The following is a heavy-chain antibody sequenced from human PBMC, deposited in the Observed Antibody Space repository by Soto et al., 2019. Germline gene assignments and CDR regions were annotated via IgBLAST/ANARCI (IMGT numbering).Heavy chain of an antibody. CDR1: GGSVSSRNYY. J-gene: IGHJ5*02. CDR2: LYYSGST. Sequence: PSETLSLTCTVSGGSVSSRNYYWSWIRQPPGKGLEWIGYLYYSGSTNHNPSLKSRVTTSADASKNQFSLKLSSVTAADTAVYYCARGWLPSPNLRFDPWGQGILVTVSS. CDR3: ARGWLPSPNLRFDP. V-gene: IGHV4-61*01. D-gene: IGHD3-22*01.